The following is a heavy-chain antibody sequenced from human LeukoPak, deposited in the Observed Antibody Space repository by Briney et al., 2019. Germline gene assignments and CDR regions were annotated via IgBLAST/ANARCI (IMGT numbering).Heavy chain of an antibody. CDR3: AKDGSGYYWDNWFDP. J-gene: IGHJ5*02. CDR1: GFTSSSYA. V-gene: IGHV3-23*01. CDR2: ISGSGGST. D-gene: IGHD3-3*01. Sequence: GGSLRLSCAASGFTSSSYAMSWVRQAPGKGLEWVSAISGSGGSTYYADSVKGRFTISRDNSKNTLYLQMNSLRAEDTAVYYCAKDGSGYYWDNWFDPWGQGTLVTVSS.